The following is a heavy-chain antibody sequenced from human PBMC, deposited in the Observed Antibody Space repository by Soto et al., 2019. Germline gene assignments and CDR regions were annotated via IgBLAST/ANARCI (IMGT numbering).Heavy chain of an antibody. V-gene: IGHV1-69*01. CDR3: ARDLYGESSGLY. Sequence: QVQLVQSGAEVKKPGSSVKVSCKASGGTFSSYAISWVRQAPGQGLEWMGGIIPILGTANYAQKFQGRVTITADESTGTADMELSSLRSEDTAVYYGARDLYGESSGLYWGQGTLVTVSS. J-gene: IGHJ4*02. CDR1: GGTFSSYA. CDR2: IIPILGTA. D-gene: IGHD6-19*01.